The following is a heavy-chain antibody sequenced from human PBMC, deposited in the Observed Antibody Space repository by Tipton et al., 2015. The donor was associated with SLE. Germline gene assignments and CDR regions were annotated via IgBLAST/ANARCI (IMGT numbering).Heavy chain of an antibody. V-gene: IGHV4-34*01. CDR3: ARGVEYQDS. J-gene: IGHJ4*02. Sequence: TLSLTCAVNGGSFSGYAWSWIRQPPGKGLEWIGNIYYSGSTYYNPSLKSRLSISVDTSMNQVSLRLGYVTAADTAVYYCARGVEYQDSWGQGALVTVSS. D-gene: IGHD2/OR15-2a*01. CDR1: GGSFSGYA. CDR2: IYYSGST.